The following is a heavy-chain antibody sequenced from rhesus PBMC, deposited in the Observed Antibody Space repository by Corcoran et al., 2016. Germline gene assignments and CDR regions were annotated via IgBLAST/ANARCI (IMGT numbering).Heavy chain of an antibody. D-gene: IGHD3-3*01. V-gene: IGHV4S7*01. CDR1: GGSISARYY. CDR2: IYGSRGST. J-gene: IGHJ3*01. Sequence: QVQLQESGQGLVKPSETLSLTCAVSGGSISARYYWHCRRPPPGPGLEWIGNIYGSRGSTYYNPSLKSRVTISKDTSKNQCSLKLSSVTAADTAVYYCASGGIWTGYYYAFDFWGQGLRVTVSS. CDR3: ASGGIWTGYYYAFDF.